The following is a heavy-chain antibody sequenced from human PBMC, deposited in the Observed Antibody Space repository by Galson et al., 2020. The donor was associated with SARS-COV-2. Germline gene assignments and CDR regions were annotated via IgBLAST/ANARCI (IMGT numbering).Heavy chain of an antibody. D-gene: IGHD3-10*01. CDR3: AHKPPGGPVADAFDV. Sequence: KTSGPTLVNPTQTLTLTCNFSGFSLSLTGVGVGWTRQPPGKALDWLALTYWDDDKSYRPSLKSRLTITKDTSKNQVVLTMANMDPVDTGTYYCAHKPPGGPVADAFDVWGRGTMVTVSS. V-gene: IGHV2-5*02. J-gene: IGHJ3*01. CDR1: GFSLSLTGVG. CDR2: TYWDDDK.